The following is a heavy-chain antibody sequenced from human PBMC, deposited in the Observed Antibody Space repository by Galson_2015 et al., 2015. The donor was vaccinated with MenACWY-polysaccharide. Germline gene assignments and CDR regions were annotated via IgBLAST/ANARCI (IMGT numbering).Heavy chain of an antibody. D-gene: IGHD6-13*01. J-gene: IGHJ4*02. CDR2: ISSDGSST. V-gene: IGHV3-74*01. CDR3: ARVRGGYSNDRHHPYYFDY. Sequence: SLRLSCAASGFTFSSYWMHWVRQVPGKGLVWVSRISSDGSSTSYADSVKGRFTISRDNAKNTLHLQMNSLRVEDTAVYYCARVRGGYSNDRHHPYYFDYWGQGTLVTVSS. CDR1: GFTFSSYW.